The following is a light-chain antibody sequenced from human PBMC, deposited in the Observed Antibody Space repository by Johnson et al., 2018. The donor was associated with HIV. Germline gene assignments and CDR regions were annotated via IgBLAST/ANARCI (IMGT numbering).Light chain of an antibody. CDR1: NSNIGNNY. CDR2: ENN. CDR3: GAWDSSLSAYV. V-gene: IGLV1-51*02. Sequence: QSVLTQPPSVSAAPGQKVTISCSGSNSNIGNNYVSWYQQVPGTAPKLLIYENNKRPSGLPDRFSGSRFGTSATLDITGLQTGDEADYYCGAWDSSLSAYVFATETKVTVL. J-gene: IGLJ1*01.